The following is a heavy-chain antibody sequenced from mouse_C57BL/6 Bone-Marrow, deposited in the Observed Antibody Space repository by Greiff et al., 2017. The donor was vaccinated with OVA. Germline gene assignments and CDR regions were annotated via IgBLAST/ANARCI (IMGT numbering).Heavy chain of an antibody. V-gene: IGHV1-26*01. D-gene: IGHD1-1*01. CDR2: INPNNGGT. CDR3: ASPYGSSYCYAMDY. CDR1: GYTFTDYY. Sequence: EVQLQQSGPELVKPGASVKISCKASGYTFTDYYMNWVKQSHGKSLEWIGDINPNNGGTSYNQQFKGKATLTVDKSSSTAYMELRSLTSEDSAVYYCASPYGSSYCYAMDYWGQGTSVTVSS. J-gene: IGHJ4*01.